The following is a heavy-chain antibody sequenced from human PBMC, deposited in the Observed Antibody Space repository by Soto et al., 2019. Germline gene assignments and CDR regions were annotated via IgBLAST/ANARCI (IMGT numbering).Heavy chain of an antibody. D-gene: IGHD3-10*01. V-gene: IGHV3-23*01. CDR1: ASTFSSHA. J-gene: IGHJ6*02. CDR3: AKVRGSYSSGSFPYRMEV. Sequence: GGSLRLSCAASASTFSSHAMSWVRQAPGKGLEWVSAISGSGGSTYYADSVKGRFTISRDNSKNTLYLQMTSLRAEAPAVYYCAKVRGSYSSGSFPYRMEVRAQGSTV. CDR2: ISGSGGST.